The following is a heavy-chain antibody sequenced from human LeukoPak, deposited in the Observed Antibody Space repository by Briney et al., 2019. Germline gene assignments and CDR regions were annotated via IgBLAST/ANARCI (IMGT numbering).Heavy chain of an antibody. CDR3: AKNGEWSIHH. CDR1: GVSVTTRNW. CDR2: IFQSGSA. V-gene: IGHV4-4*02. J-gene: IGHJ4*02. Sequence: PSETLSLTCAVSGVSVTTRNWWSWVRQAPGKGLEWIGEIFQSGSATYNPSLDGRVTISLDESKNQISLRLSSVTAADTAVYYCAKNGEWSIHHWGQGILVTVSS. D-gene: IGHD3-3*01.